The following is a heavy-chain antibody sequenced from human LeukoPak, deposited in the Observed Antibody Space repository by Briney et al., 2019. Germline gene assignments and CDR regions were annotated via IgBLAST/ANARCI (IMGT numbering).Heavy chain of an antibody. D-gene: IGHD6-19*01. CDR3: ARGGQAKTVGAGTSLYY. CDR2: ISAYNGNT. CDR1: GYTFTSYG. J-gene: IGHJ4*02. V-gene: IGHV1-18*01. Sequence: GASVKVSCKASGYTFTSYGISWVRQAPGQGLAWMGWISAYNGNTNYAQKLQGRVTMTTDTSTSTAYMELRSLRSDDTAVYYCARGGQAKTVGAGTSLYYWGQGTLVTVSS.